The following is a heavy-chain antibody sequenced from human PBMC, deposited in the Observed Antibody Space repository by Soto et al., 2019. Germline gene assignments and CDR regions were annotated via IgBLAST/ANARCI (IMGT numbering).Heavy chain of an antibody. V-gene: IGHV3-33*01. CDR1: GFTFSRYG. CDR3: ARGWGSAFAI. D-gene: IGHD3-16*01. Sequence: GGSLRLSCAASGFTFSRYGMHWVRQAPGKGMEWVAVSWYDGSDKTYADSVKGRFTISRDSSRNTLYLQLNSLRAEDTVVYYCARGWGSAFAIWGQGTLVTVSS. CDR2: SWYDGSDK. J-gene: IGHJ3*02.